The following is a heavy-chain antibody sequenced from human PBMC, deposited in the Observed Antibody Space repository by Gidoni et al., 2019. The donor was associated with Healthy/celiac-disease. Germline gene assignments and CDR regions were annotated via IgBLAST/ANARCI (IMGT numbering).Heavy chain of an antibody. J-gene: IGHJ4*02. Sequence: QVQLVVSGGGVAQPGRSLRPSCEDSGFTFSRSAMTWVRQAPGKRLEWVAVISYDGSNKYYADSVKGRFTISRDNSKNTLYLQMNSLRAEDTAVYYCARELCVGCTYCSSTSCSAYYFDYWGQGTLVTVSS. CDR3: ARELCVGCTYCSSTSCSAYYFDY. D-gene: IGHD2-2*01. V-gene: IGHV3-30-3*01. CDR2: ISYDGSNK. CDR1: GFTFSRSA.